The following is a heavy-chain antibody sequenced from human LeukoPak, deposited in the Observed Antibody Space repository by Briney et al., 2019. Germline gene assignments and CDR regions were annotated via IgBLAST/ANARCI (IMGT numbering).Heavy chain of an antibody. Sequence: ASVKVSCKASGYSFSSYGIGRVRQAPRQGLEWMGWITAGNGNTNYAQKVQGRVTMTTDTSTSTAYMELRSLRSDDTAVYFCARDLARGYSYGYNAFDIWGQGTMVTVSS. J-gene: IGHJ3*02. CDR2: ITAGNGNT. CDR3: ARDLARGYSYGYNAFDI. V-gene: IGHV1-18*01. D-gene: IGHD5-18*01. CDR1: GYSFSSYG.